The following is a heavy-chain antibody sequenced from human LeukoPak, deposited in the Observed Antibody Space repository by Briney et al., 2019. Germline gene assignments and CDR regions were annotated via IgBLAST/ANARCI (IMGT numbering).Heavy chain of an antibody. Sequence: GGSLRLSCTAPGFTFSYYWMSWVRQAPGKGLEWVANIKQDGSEASYVGSVKGRFTISRDNPRNSLYLQMNSLRAEDTAVYYCARDQYEVPYYSNYDGMNVWGQGTTVIVSS. CDR2: IKQDGSEA. CDR3: ARDQYEVPYYSNYDGMNV. V-gene: IGHV3-7*03. J-gene: IGHJ6*02. CDR1: GFTFSYYW. D-gene: IGHD3-16*01.